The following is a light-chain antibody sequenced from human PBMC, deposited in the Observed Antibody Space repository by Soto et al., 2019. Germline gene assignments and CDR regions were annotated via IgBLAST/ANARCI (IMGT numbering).Light chain of an antibody. CDR2: DVA. Sequence: QSALTQPPAVSGSPAQSVTISCTAGSNELGRYNYVTWYQQHTGESPKLVMYDVAQQPAGVSDRLSGDKSGKTASLTISGLQADDEATYYCCSYAGSDAWVFGSGTQVTV. CDR1: SNELGRYNY. CDR3: CSYAGSDAWV. J-gene: IGLJ1*01. V-gene: IGLV2-11*01.